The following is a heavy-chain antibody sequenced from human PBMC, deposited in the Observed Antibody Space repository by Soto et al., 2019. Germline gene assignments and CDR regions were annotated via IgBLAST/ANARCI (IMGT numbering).Heavy chain of an antibody. V-gene: IGHV4-59*08. D-gene: IGHD5-12*01. CDR3: ARFGYSGYNQPRAFDP. CDR2: ISKSGST. CDR1: GGSISSYY. Sequence: PSETLSLTCTVSGGSISSYYWSWIRQPPGKGLEWIGYISKSGSTNYNPSLKGRVTISVDTSKNQLSLNLISVTAADTAVYYCARFGYSGYNQPRAFDPWGQGTLVTVSS. J-gene: IGHJ5*02.